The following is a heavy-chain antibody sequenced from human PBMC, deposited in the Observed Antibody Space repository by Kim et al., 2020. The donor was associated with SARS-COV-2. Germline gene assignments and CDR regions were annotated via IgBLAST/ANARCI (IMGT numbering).Heavy chain of an antibody. D-gene: IGHD2-15*01. CDR3: AKASPYSGSTY. V-gene: IGHV3-23*01. Sequence: TYYAGSVKGRFTISRDTSKNTLYLPMNSRRAEYTAVYYCAKASPYSGSTYWGQGTLVTVSS. CDR2: T. J-gene: IGHJ4*02.